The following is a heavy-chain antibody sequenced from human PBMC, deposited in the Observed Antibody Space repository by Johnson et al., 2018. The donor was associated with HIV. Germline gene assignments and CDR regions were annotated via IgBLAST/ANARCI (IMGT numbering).Heavy chain of an antibody. D-gene: IGHD6-19*01. CDR3: ARASGQWLPRNAFDI. CDR2: ISWDGGST. J-gene: IGHJ3*02. Sequence: GLEWVSLISWDGGSTYYADSVKGRFTISRDNAKNSLYLQMNSLRAEDTAVYYCARASGQWLPRNAFDIWGQGTMVTVSS. V-gene: IGHV3-20*03.